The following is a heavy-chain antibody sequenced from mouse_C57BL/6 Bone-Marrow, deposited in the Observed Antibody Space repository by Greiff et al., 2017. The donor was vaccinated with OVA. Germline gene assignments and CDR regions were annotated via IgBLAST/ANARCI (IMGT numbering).Heavy chain of an antibody. V-gene: IGHV1-82*01. J-gene: IGHJ2*01. CDR1: GYAFSSSW. Sequence: QVQLQQSGPELVKPGASVKISCKASGYAFSSSWMNWVKQRPGKGLEWIGRIYPGDGDTNYNGKFKGKATLTADKSSSTAYMQLSSLTSEDSAVYCCAGHGDVYYAKYLGYWGQGTTLTGSS. CDR2: IYPGDGDT. D-gene: IGHD2-3*01. CDR3: AGHGDVYYAKYLGY.